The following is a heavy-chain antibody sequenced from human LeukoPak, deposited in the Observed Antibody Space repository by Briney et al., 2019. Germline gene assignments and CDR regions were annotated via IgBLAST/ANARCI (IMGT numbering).Heavy chain of an antibody. Sequence: GGSLRLSCAASGFTFSSHAMRWVRQAPGKGLEWVSGLIENGATTYYADSVKGRFTISRDNYRNTMYLQMNSLRAEDTAIYYCVKDYRVGSSPAFGDFWGRGILVTVSS. J-gene: IGHJ4*02. CDR1: GFTFSSHA. D-gene: IGHD2-21*01. CDR2: LIENGATT. V-gene: IGHV3-23*01. CDR3: VKDYRVGSSPAFGDF.